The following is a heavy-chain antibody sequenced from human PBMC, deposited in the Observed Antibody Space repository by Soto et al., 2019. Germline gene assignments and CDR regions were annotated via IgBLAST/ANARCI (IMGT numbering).Heavy chain of an antibody. Sequence: QVQLVESGGGVVQPGRSLRLSCAASGFTFSSYGMHWVRQAPGKGLEWVAVISYDGSNKYYADSVEGRFTIARDNSKNTLYLQMNSLRAEDTAVYYCAKDRATQWLGHFDYWGQGTLVTVSS. CDR2: ISYDGSNK. CDR3: AKDRATQWLGHFDY. V-gene: IGHV3-30*18. D-gene: IGHD6-19*01. CDR1: GFTFSSYG. J-gene: IGHJ4*02.